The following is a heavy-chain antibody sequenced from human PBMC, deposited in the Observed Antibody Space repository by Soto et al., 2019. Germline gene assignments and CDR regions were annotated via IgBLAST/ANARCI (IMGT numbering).Heavy chain of an antibody. Sequence: ETLSLTCTVSGDSVTGGGYFWSWIRQSPGKGLEWIGYIYSSVSTNYNPSLKSRVTMSVDTSKNQFSLKLRSVIAADTAVYYCAREAPSTVTIDYWGQGTLVTVSS. D-gene: IGHD4-17*01. CDR3: AREAPSTVTIDY. CDR1: GDSVTGGGYF. V-gene: IGHV4-61*08. J-gene: IGHJ4*02. CDR2: IYSSVST.